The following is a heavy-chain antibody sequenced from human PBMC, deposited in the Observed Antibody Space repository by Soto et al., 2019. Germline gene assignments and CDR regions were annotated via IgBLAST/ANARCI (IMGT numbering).Heavy chain of an antibody. CDR1: GYTFTGYY. D-gene: IGHD6-13*01. J-gene: IGHJ5*02. CDR2: INPNSGCT. V-gene: IGHV1-2*02. Sequence: ASVKVSFKASGYTFTGYYMHWVRQAPGQGLEWMGWINPNSGCTNYAQKFQGRVTMTRNTSISTAYMELSRLRSDDTAVYYCARDKSIAAAEGGFDPWGQGTLVT. CDR3: ARDKSIAAAEGGFDP.